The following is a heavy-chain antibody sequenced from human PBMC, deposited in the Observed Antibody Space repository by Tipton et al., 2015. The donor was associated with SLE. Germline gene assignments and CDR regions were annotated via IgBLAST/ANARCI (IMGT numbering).Heavy chain of an antibody. CDR3: ARVRVDTAMGVFDF. D-gene: IGHD5-18*01. Sequence: QLVQSGVEVKKPGASVKVSCKASGYTFNNNGITWVRQAPGQGLEWMGWISTYNGNTNYAQKLQGRVTMTSDTSTSTAYMELRSLRSDDTAIYYCARVRVDTAMGVFDFWGQGTLVTVSS. CDR1: GYTFNNNG. CDR2: ISTYNGNT. J-gene: IGHJ4*02. V-gene: IGHV1-18*01.